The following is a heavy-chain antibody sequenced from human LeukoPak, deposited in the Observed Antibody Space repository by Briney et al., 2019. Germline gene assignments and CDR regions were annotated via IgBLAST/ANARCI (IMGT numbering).Heavy chain of an antibody. CDR3: ARVGSSSGTNYFDY. J-gene: IGHJ4*02. D-gene: IGHD6-6*01. Sequence: GGSLRLSCAASGFTFSSYWMRWVRHAPGKGLVWVSHINSAGTSTGYAGSVKGRVTISRDNAKKTLYLQMNSLRVEDTAVYYCARVGSSSGTNYFDYWGQGTLVTGSS. CDR2: INSAGTST. CDR1: GFTFSSYW. V-gene: IGHV3-74*01.